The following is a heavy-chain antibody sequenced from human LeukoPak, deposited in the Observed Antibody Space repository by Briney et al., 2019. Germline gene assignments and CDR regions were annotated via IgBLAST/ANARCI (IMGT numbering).Heavy chain of an antibody. Sequence: SETLSLTCTVSGGSISSSSYYWGWIRQPPGKGLEWIGSIYYSGSTYYNPSLKGRVTISGDTSKNQFSLKVSSVTAADTAVYYCARVLGAMDVWGQGTTVTVSS. CDR3: ARVLGAMDV. J-gene: IGHJ6*02. V-gene: IGHV4-39*07. CDR1: GGSISSSSYY. D-gene: IGHD3-3*02. CDR2: IYYSGST.